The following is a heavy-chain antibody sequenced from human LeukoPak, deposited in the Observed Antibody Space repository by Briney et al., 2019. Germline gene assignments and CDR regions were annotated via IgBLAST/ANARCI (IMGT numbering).Heavy chain of an antibody. CDR1: GFTVSSNY. J-gene: IGHJ4*02. Sequence: GGSLRLSCAASGFTVSSNYMSWVRQAPGKGLEWVSVIYSGGSTYYADSVKGRFTISRDNSKNTLYLQMNSLRAEDTAVYYCARDRSGWSFDYWGQGTLVTVSS. CDR3: ARDRSGWSFDY. CDR2: IYSGGST. V-gene: IGHV3-53*05. D-gene: IGHD6-19*01.